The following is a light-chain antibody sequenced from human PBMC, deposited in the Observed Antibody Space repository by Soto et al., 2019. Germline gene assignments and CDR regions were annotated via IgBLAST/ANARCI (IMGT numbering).Light chain of an antibody. CDR3: QQSYSTPLT. Sequence: DIQMTQSPSSLSASVGDRLTITCRASQSISSYLNWYQKKPGKAPKLLIYAASSLRSGVPSKFSGSGSGTDFTLTISSLQPKDLATYYCQQSYSTPLTFGGGTKVDIK. J-gene: IGKJ4*01. CDR2: AAS. V-gene: IGKV1-39*01. CDR1: QSISSY.